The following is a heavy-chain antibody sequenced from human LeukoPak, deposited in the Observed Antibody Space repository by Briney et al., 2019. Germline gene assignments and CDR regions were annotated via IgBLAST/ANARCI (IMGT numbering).Heavy chain of an antibody. CDR3: AAYCGGDCYSLIRYYHYGMDV. Sequence: PGGSLRLSCAASGFTFSSYAMSWVRQAPGKGLEWVSAISGSGGSTYYADSVKGRFTISRDNSKNTLYLQMNSLRAEDTAVYYCAAYCGGDCYSLIRYYHYGMDVWGQGTTVTVSS. CDR1: GFTFSSYA. D-gene: IGHD2-21*02. CDR2: ISGSGGST. J-gene: IGHJ6*02. V-gene: IGHV3-23*01.